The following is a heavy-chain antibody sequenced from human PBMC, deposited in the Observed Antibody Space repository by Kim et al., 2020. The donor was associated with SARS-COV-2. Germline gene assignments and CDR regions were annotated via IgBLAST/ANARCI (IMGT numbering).Heavy chain of an antibody. Sequence: GGSLRLSCAASGFTFSSYGMHWVRQAPGKGLEWVAVISYDGSNKYYADSVKGRFTISRDNSKNTLYLQMNSLRAEDTAVYYCAKDLRQWLAPVAGGTDYWGQGTLVTVSS. J-gene: IGHJ4*02. CDR3: AKDLRQWLAPVAGGTDY. D-gene: IGHD6-19*01. CDR2: ISYDGSNK. V-gene: IGHV3-30*18. CDR1: GFTFSSYG.